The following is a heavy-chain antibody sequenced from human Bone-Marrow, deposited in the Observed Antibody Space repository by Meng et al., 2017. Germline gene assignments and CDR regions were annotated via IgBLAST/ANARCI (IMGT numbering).Heavy chain of an antibody. CDR1: GGSISSPNW. CDR3: ARVIYRPSGHNYFDP. Sequence: GHVQESGPGLGKPSGNLSLTRAVSGGSISSPNWWSWVRQPPGRGLEWIGEIYHSGSTTYNPSLLSRVTISVDKSKNQFSLKLSSVTAADTAIYYCARVIYRPSGHNYFDPWGQGTLVTVSS. V-gene: IGHV4-4*02. D-gene: IGHD1-26*01. J-gene: IGHJ5*02. CDR2: IYHSGST.